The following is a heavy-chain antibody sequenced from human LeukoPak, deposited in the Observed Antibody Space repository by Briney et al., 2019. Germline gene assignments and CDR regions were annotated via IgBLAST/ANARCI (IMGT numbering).Heavy chain of an antibody. Sequence: ASVKVSCKASGYTFTSYYMHWVRQAPGQRLEWMGWINAGNGNTKYSQKFQGRVTITRDTSASTAYMELSGLRSEDTAVYYCARGAQGRFDFDYWGQGTLVTVSS. CDR2: INAGNGNT. D-gene: IGHD1-26*01. J-gene: IGHJ4*02. CDR1: GYTFTSYY. CDR3: ARGAQGRFDFDY. V-gene: IGHV1-3*01.